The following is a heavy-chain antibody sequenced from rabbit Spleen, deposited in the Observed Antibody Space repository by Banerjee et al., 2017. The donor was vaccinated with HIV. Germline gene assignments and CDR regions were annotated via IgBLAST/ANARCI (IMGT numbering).Heavy chain of an antibody. CDR2: IAGSSSGFT. J-gene: IGHJ4*01. CDR1: GFSFSSSDY. V-gene: IGHV1S40*01. CDR3: ARGGGGGYGYATDL. Sequence: QQLVESGGGLVKPGASLTLTCKASGFSFSSSDYMCWVRQAPGKGLEWISCIAGSSSGFTYSATWAKGRFTCSKASSTTVTLRMISLTAADTATYFCARGGGGGYGYATDLWGPGTLVTVS. D-gene: IGHD6-1*01.